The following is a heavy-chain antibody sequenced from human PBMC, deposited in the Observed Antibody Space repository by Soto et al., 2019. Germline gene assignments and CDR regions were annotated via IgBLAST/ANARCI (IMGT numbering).Heavy chain of an antibody. CDR2: IIPIFGTA. V-gene: IGHV1-69*13. Sequence: GASVKVSCKASGGTFSSYAISWVRQAPGQGLEWMGGIIPIFGTANYAQKLQGRVTITADESTSTAYMELSSLRSEDTAVYYCARAAEPYYYDSSGYYLFDYWGQGTLVTVS. D-gene: IGHD3-22*01. J-gene: IGHJ4*02. CDR1: GGTFSSYA. CDR3: ARAAEPYYYDSSGYYLFDY.